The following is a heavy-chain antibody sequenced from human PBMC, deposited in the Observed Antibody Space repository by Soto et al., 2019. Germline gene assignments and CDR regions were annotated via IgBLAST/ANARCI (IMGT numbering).Heavy chain of an antibody. CDR3: AKDGASATYPHYYYYGMDV. CDR1: GFTFSSYA. CDR2: ISGSGGNA. V-gene: IGHV3-23*01. J-gene: IGHJ6*02. D-gene: IGHD1-26*01. Sequence: GGSLRLSCAASGFTFSSYAMSWVRQAPGKGLEWVSTISGSGGNAYYADSVKGRFTISRDNSKNTLRLQMNSLRADDTAVYYCAKDGASATYPHYYYYGMDVWGQGTTVTVSS.